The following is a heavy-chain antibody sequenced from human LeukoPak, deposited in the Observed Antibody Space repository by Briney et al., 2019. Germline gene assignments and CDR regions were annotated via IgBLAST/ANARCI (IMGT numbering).Heavy chain of an antibody. CDR2: MNPNSGNT. J-gene: IGHJ4*02. CDR3: ARTLHGIAAARIKPYYFDY. Sequence: EASVKVSCKASGYTFTSYDINWVRQATGQGREWMGWMNPNSGNTGYAQKFQGRVTMTRNTSISTAYMELSSLRSEDTAVYYCARTLHGIAAARIKPYYFDYWGQGTLVTVSS. CDR1: GYTFTSYD. V-gene: IGHV1-8*01. D-gene: IGHD6-13*01.